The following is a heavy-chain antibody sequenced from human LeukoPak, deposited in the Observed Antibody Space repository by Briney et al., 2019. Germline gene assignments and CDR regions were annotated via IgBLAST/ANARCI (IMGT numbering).Heavy chain of an antibody. CDR2: IYYSGST. D-gene: IGHD2-21*01. CDR1: GGSISSHY. CDR3: ARGSRIRYYYYYYMDV. J-gene: IGHJ6*03. V-gene: IGHV4-59*11. Sequence: SETLSLTCTVSGGSISSHYWSWIRQPPGKRLEWIGYIYYSGSTNYNPSLKSRVTISVDTSKNQFSLKLSSVTAADTAVYYCARGSRIRYYYYYYMDVWGKGTTVTVSS.